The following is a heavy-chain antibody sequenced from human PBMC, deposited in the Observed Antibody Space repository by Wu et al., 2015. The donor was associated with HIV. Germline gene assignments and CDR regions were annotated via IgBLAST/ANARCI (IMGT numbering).Heavy chain of an antibody. CDR1: GYTFTGYY. V-gene: IGHV1-2*02. Sequence: QVQLVQSGAEVKKPGASVKVSCKASGYTFTGYYMHWVRQAPGQGLEWMGWINPNSGGTNYAQKFQGRVTMTRDTSISTAYMELSRLRSDDTAVYYCARPTDETNPRLRFVSPPDYWGQGTLVTVSS. CDR2: INPNSGGT. J-gene: IGHJ4*02. CDR3: ARPTDETNPRLRFVSPPDY. D-gene: IGHD5-12*01.